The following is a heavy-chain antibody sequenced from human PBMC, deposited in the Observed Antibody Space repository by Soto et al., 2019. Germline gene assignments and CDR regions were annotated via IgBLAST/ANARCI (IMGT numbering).Heavy chain of an antibody. CDR1: GYTLTELS. Sequence: ASVKVSCKVSGYTLTELSMHWVRQAPGKRLEWMGWINAGNGNTKYSQKFQGRVTITRDTSASTAYMELSSLRSEDTAVYYCARGGVVPAAPGGAFDIWGQGTMVT. D-gene: IGHD2-2*01. J-gene: IGHJ3*02. CDR3: ARGGVVPAAPGGAFDI. CDR2: INAGNGNT. V-gene: IGHV1-3*01.